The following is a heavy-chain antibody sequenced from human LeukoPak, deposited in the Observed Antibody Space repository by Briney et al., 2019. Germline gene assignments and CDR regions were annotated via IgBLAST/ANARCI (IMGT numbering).Heavy chain of an antibody. CDR1: GFTFSSYA. J-gene: IGHJ4*02. V-gene: IGHV3-30-3*01. D-gene: IGHD2-2*02. CDR2: ISYDGSNK. CDR3: AREGGRYCSSTSCYTTHFDY. Sequence: GGSLRLSCAASGFTFSSYAMHWVRQAPGKGLEWVAVISYDGSNKYYADSVKGRFTISRDNSKDTLYLQMNSLRAEDTAVYYCAREGGRYCSSTSCYTTHFDYWGQGTLVTVSS.